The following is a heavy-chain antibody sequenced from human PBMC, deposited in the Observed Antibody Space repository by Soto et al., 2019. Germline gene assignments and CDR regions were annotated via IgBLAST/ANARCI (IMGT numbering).Heavy chain of an antibody. J-gene: IGHJ3*02. CDR2: ISYDGSNK. Sequence: PGGSLRLSCAASGFTFSSYAMHWVRQAPGKGLEWVAVISYDGSNKYYADSVKGRFTISRDNSKNTLYLQMNSLRAEDTAVYYCARDRTPFGVVITPADAFDIWGQGTMVTVSS. V-gene: IGHV3-30-3*01. CDR3: ARDRTPFGVVITPADAFDI. D-gene: IGHD3-3*01. CDR1: GFTFSSYA.